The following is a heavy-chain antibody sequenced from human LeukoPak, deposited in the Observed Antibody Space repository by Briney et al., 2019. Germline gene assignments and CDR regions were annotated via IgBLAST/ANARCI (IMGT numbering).Heavy chain of an antibody. CDR3: ARQVGSSWFLDY. CDR1: GGSISSSSYS. V-gene: IGHV4-39*01. J-gene: IGHJ4*02. CDR2: IYYSGST. Sequence: SETLSLTCTVSGGSISSSSYSWGWIRQPPGKGLEWIGSIYYSGSTYYNPSLKSRVTISVDTSKNQFSLKLSSVTAADTAVYYCARQVGSSWFLDYWGQGTLVTVSS. D-gene: IGHD6-13*01.